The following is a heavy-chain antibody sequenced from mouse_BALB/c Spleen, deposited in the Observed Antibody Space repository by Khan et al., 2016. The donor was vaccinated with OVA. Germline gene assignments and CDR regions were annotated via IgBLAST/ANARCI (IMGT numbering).Heavy chain of an antibody. Sequence: EVELVESGGDLVKPGGSLKLSCAASGFTFSTYGMSWVRQTPDKRLEWVATISTGGSYTYYPDSVKGRFPIFRDNAKNPLYLQISSLKSEDKAMFYCARLAYYYDSEGFAYWGQGTLVTVSA. D-gene: IGHD1-1*01. CDR2: ISTGGSYT. V-gene: IGHV5-6*01. CDR1: GFTFSTYG. J-gene: IGHJ3*01. CDR3: ARLAYYYDSEGFAY.